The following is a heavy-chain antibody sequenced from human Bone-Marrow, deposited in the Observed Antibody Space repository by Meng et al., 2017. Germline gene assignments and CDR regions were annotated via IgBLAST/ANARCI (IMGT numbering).Heavy chain of an antibody. CDR2: IHPNSGGT. CDR3: ARADHPTTVPNLDY. D-gene: IGHD4-17*01. CDR1: GYTFTGYY. J-gene: IGHJ4*02. Sequence: VQLVQFGAGVKKPGASGKVSCKASGYTFTGYYMHWVRQAPGQGLEWMGRIHPNSGGTNYAQKFQGRVTMTRDTSISTAYMELSRLRSDDTAVYYCARADHPTTVPNLDYWGQGTLVTVSS. V-gene: IGHV1-2*06.